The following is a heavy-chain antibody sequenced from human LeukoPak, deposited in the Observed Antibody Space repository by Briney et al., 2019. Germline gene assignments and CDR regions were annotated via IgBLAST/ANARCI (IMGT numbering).Heavy chain of an antibody. Sequence: GGSLRLSCAASGFIFSDFYMSRVRQAPGKGLESVSYISTTGRTIYYADSVKGRFTISRDNAKSSVYLQMNSLRAEDTAVYYCARDLAAGNWFDPWGQGTLVTVSS. J-gene: IGHJ5*02. CDR1: GFIFSDFY. CDR2: ISTTGRTI. CDR3: ARDLAAGNWFDP. V-gene: IGHV3-11*04. D-gene: IGHD6-25*01.